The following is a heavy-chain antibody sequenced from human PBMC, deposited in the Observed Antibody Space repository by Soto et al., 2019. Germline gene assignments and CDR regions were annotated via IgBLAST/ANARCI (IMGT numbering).Heavy chain of an antibody. CDR2: IKSKTDGGTT. CDR3: TTDLWNAPMVRGVIPLGY. D-gene: IGHD3-10*01. Sequence: GGCMKLSCAASGVTFSNAWMSWVRQAPGKGLEWVGRIKSKTDGGTTDYAAPVKGRFTISRDDSKNTLYLQMNSLKTEDTAVYYCTTDLWNAPMVRGVIPLGYWGQGTLVTVSS. J-gene: IGHJ4*02. V-gene: IGHV3-15*01. CDR1: GVTFSNAW.